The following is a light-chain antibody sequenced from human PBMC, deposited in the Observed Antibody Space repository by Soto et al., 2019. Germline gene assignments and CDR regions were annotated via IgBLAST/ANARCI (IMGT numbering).Light chain of an antibody. J-gene: IGKJ1*01. CDR3: QQYGSSGT. Sequence: EIVMTQSPATLSVSPGERATLSCRASQSVNSNYLAWYQQKPGQAPRLLIYGASTRATGIPARFSGSGSGTEFTLTISSLEPEDFAVYYCQQYGSSGTFGQGTKVDNK. V-gene: IGKV3-20*01. CDR1: QSVNSNY. CDR2: GAS.